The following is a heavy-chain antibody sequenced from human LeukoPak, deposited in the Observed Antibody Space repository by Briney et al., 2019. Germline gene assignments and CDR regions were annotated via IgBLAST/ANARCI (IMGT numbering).Heavy chain of an antibody. D-gene: IGHD3-16*01. J-gene: IGHJ3*02. CDR1: GGSISSYY. CDR2: IYYSGST. CDR3: ARGLEHGAYTFDI. Sequence: SETLSLTCTVSGGSISSYYWSWIRQPPGKGLEWIGYIYYSGSTNYNPSLKSRVTISVDTSKNQFSLKLSSVTAADTAVYYCARGLEHGAYTFDIWGQGTMVTVSS. V-gene: IGHV4-59*01.